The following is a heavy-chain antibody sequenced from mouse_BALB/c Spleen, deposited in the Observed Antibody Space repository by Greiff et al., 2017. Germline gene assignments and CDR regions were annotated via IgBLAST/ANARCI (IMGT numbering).Heavy chain of an antibody. J-gene: IGHJ2*01. CDR3: ARDYYGRGDYFDY. V-gene: IGHV14-3*02. CDR1: GFNIKDTY. D-gene: IGHD1-1*01. Sequence: VQLQQSGAELVKPGASVKLFCTASGFNIKDTYMYWVKQRPEQGLEWIGRIDPANGNTKYDPKFQGKATITADTSSNTAYLQLSSLTSEDTAVYYCARDYYGRGDYFDYWGQGTTLTVSS. CDR2: IDPANGNT.